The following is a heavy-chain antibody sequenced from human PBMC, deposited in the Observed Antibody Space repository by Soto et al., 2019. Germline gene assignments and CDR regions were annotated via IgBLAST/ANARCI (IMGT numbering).Heavy chain of an antibody. CDR3: ARGGNFGEYMRSDY. J-gene: IGHJ4*02. D-gene: IGHD3-10*01. V-gene: IGHV3-21*06. Sequence: EVQLVESGGGLVKPGGSLRLSCAASGFSFSSYSMNWVRQAPGKGLEWVSSITSVSSYIFYADSVKGRFTISRDNAKNSLYLQMNSLRAEDTAVYYCARGGNFGEYMRSDYWGQGTLVTVSS. CDR1: GFSFSSYS. CDR2: ITSVSSYI.